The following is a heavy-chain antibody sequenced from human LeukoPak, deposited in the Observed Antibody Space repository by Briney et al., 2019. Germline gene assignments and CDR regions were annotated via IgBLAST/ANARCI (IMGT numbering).Heavy chain of an antibody. CDR1: GSTFSSYS. CDR2: ISSSSSTI. Sequence: GGSLRLSCAASGSTFSSYSMNWVRQAPGKGLEWVSYISSSSSTIYYADSVKGRFTISRDNAKNSLYLQMNSLRDEDTAVYYCAGLHSYGFDYWGQGTLVTVSS. J-gene: IGHJ4*02. CDR3: AGLHSYGFDY. V-gene: IGHV3-48*02. D-gene: IGHD5-18*01.